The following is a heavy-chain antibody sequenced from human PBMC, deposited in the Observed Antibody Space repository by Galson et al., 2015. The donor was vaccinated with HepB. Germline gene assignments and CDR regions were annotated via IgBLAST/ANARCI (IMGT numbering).Heavy chain of an antibody. Sequence: SLRLSCAASGFTFSSYWMSWVRQAPGKGLEWVANLKQDGSEKYYVDSVKGRFTIFRDNAKNSLYPQMNSLRAEDTAVYYCARDLRGSGWYIDYWGQGTLVTVSS. CDR1: GFTFSSYW. CDR2: LKQDGSEK. J-gene: IGHJ4*02. CDR3: ARDLRGSGWYIDY. V-gene: IGHV3-7*01. D-gene: IGHD6-19*01.